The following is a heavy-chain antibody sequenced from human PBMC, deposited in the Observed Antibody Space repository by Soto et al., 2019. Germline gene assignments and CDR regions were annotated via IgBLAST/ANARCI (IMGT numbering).Heavy chain of an antibody. J-gene: IGHJ6*02. CDR2: IYYSGST. Sequence: QVQLQESGPGLVKPSQTLSLTCTVSGGSISSGDYYWSWIRQPPGKGLEWIGYIYYSGSTYYNPSLKSRVTISVDTSKNQFSLKLSSVTAADTAVYYCARESRVYSGYDLTRASYYYYGMDVWGQGTTVTVSS. D-gene: IGHD5-12*01. CDR1: GGSISSGDYY. CDR3: ARESRVYSGYDLTRASYYYYGMDV. V-gene: IGHV4-30-4*01.